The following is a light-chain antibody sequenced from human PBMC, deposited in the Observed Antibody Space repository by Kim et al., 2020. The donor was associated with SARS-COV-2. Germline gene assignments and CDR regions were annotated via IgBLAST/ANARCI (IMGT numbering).Light chain of an antibody. CDR2: DAS. CDR1: HDISNY. CDR3: QQYDNLPLT. J-gene: IGKJ5*01. Sequence: AYVGDRVTITCQASHDISNYLKWHQQKSGKAPKLLIFDASNLETGVPSRFSGSGSGTDFTFTISRLQPEDIATYYCQQYDNLPLTFGQGTRLEIK. V-gene: IGKV1-33*01.